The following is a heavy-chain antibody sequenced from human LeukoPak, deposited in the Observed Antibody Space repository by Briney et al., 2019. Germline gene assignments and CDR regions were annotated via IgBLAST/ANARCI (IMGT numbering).Heavy chain of an antibody. D-gene: IGHD2-15*01. Sequence: ESGPTLVNPTQTLTLTCAFSGFSLTTSGVGVGWIRQPPGKALEWLTFIYWNDDKRYSPSLNSRLTVTKDTSKNQVVLTMTNIDPVDTATYYCAHITRDIAYYPYFDYWGQGTLVTVSS. V-gene: IGHV2-5*01. CDR2: IYWNDDK. CDR3: AHITRDIAYYPYFDY. J-gene: IGHJ4*02. CDR1: GFSLTTSGVG.